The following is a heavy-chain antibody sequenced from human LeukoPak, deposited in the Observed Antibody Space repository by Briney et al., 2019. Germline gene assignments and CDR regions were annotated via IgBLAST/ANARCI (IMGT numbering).Heavy chain of an antibody. Sequence: PGTSLRLSCAASGFMSTNFAFHWVRQAPGKGPEWVATVSYDGKYEFYSDSAKGRFSISRNDSDSTVHLQMHSLRPEDSAVYYCAKVRGPLYYYAVDAWGQGTKVTVSS. V-gene: IGHV3-30*01. J-gene: IGHJ6*02. CDR2: VSYDGKYE. CDR3: AKVRGPLYYYAVDA. D-gene: IGHD1-14*01. CDR1: GFMSTNFA.